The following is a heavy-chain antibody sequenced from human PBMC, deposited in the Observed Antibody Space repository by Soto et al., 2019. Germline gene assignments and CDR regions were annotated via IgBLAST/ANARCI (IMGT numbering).Heavy chain of an antibody. CDR3: ERWAADGYYYYGMDV. Sequence: QVQLVQSGAEVKKPGASVKVSCKASGYTFTSYGISWVRQAPGQGLEWMGWISAYNGNTNYAQKVQGRATITPATATITGYMELRSLRSDDTAVYYCERWAADGYYYYGMDVWGQGTTVTVSS. J-gene: IGHJ6*02. CDR1: GYTFTSYG. V-gene: IGHV1-18*01. CDR2: ISAYNGNT. D-gene: IGHD6-13*01.